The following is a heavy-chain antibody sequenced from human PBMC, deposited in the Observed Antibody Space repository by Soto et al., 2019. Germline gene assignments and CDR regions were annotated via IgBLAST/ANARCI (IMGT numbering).Heavy chain of an antibody. V-gene: IGHV4-31*03. CDR2: IYYSGST. CDR3: ARQGYRYGQGLDY. CDR1: GGSVGSGAYY. D-gene: IGHD5-18*01. J-gene: IGHJ4*02. Sequence: PSETLSLTCIVSGGSVGSGAYYWSWIRQHPGKGLEWIGYIYYSGSTYYNPSLKSRVTISVDTSKKQFSLKPNSVTAADTAVYYCARQGYRYGQGLDYWGQGTLVTVSS.